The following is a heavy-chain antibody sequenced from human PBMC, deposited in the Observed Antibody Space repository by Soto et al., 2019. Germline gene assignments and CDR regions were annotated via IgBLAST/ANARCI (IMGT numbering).Heavy chain of an antibody. D-gene: IGHD5-12*01. V-gene: IGHV3-30*03. J-gene: IGHJ6*02. CDR2: ILHDGSAE. Sequence: GSLRLSCAASGFTFTSYGMHWVRQAPGKGLEWMALILHDGSAEYYADSVKGRFTISRDNSKNTLYLQMNSLRAEDTAVYYCARSRDGYSFYFYYGMDGWGQGTTVTVYS. CDR3: ARSRDGYSFYFYYGMDG. CDR1: GFTFTSYG.